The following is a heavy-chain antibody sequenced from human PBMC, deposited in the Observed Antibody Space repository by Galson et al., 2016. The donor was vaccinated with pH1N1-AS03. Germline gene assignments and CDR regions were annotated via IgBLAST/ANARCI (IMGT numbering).Heavy chain of an antibody. CDR1: GYTFSRYY. CDR2: IDPSIGST. V-gene: IGHV1-46*01. J-gene: IGHJ4*01. CDR3: ARERGAWRGGGAGFDF. Sequence: SVKVSCKASGYTFSRYYMHWMRQAPGQGPEWMGVIDPSIGSTTYAQKFQGRVTMTRDTATTTAYMELSSLRSDDTAVYFWARERGAWRGGGAGFDFWGQGTLITVSS. D-gene: IGHD1-1*01.